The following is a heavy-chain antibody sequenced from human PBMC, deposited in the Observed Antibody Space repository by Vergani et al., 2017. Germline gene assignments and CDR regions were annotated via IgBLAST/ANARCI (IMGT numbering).Heavy chain of an antibody. D-gene: IGHD3-10*01. CDR3: ARGNYYDSGTYVDP. CDR1: GFTFSGNY. Sequence: VQLVESGGGVVQPGRSLRLPCAASGFTFSGNYMTWVRQAPGKGLEWVSHIYSGDETYYADSVKSRVTNSRDTSKNTLHLQINNLRVEDTAVYYCARGNYYDSGTYVDPWGQGTLVTVSS. V-gene: IGHV3-66*02. J-gene: IGHJ5*02. CDR2: IYSGDET.